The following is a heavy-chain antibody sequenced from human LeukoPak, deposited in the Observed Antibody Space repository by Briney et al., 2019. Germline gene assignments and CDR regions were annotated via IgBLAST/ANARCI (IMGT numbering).Heavy chain of an antibody. CDR1: GFTFSDYS. J-gene: IGHJ4*02. V-gene: IGHV3-48*02. CDR2: IDGAGDTI. CDR3: SRRLDS. Sequence: GESLRLSCATSGFTFSDYSMNWVRQAPGKGLEWVSYIDGAGDTIYYADSVKGRFTISRDNAKSSLDLQMNSLRDEDTAVYYCSRRLDSWGQGTLVTVSS.